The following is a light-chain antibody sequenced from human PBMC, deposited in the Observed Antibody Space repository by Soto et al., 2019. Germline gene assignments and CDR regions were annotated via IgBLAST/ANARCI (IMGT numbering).Light chain of an antibody. J-gene: IGLJ1*01. CDR3: QSYGSSLSGSYV. CDR2: GNS. Sequence: QLVLTQPPSVSGAPGQRVTISCTGSSSNIGAGYDVHWYQQLPGTAPKLLIYGNSNRPSGVPDRFSGSKSGTSASLAITGLQAEDEADYYCQSYGSSLSGSYVFGTGTKVTVL. V-gene: IGLV1-40*01. CDR1: SSNIGAGYD.